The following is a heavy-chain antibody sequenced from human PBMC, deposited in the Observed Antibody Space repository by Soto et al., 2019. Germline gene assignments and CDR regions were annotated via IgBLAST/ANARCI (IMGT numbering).Heavy chain of an antibody. CDR1: GGSISSGGYS. J-gene: IGHJ1*01. V-gene: IGHV4-30-2*01. CDR3: ARGLFNGVFQY. CDR2: VHHTGST. Sequence: PSETLSLTCAVSGGSISSGGYSWTWIRQPPGKVLEWIGYVHHTGSTTYNPSAKTRVNISVDRPNNQFFLTLTYETAADSAVYYCARGLFNGVFQYWGVGSLVTDSS.